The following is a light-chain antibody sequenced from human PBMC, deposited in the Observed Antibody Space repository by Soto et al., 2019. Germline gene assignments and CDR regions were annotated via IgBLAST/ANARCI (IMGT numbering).Light chain of an antibody. CDR3: ATWGDSLNGWV. CDR2: HTN. V-gene: IGLV1-44*01. CDR1: SSNIGSNS. Sequence: QAVVTQPPSASGTPGQRVTLSCSGGSSNIGSNSVTWYQQLPGTAPKLLIYHTNQRPSGVSDRFSGSKSGTSASLAISGLQSEDEADYYCATWGDSLNGWVFGGGTQLTVL. J-gene: IGLJ3*02.